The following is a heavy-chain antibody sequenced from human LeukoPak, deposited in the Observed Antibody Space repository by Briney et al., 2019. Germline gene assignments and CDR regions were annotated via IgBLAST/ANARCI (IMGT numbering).Heavy chain of an antibody. V-gene: IGHV3-7*01. CDR3: ARVSRGFTSSSSSPKGWFDP. D-gene: IGHD6-13*01. Sequence: GGSLRLSCAASGFTFSSYWMSWVRQAPGKGLEWVANIKQDGSEKYYVDSVKGRFTISRDNAKNSLYLQMNSLRAEDTAVYYCARVSRGFTSSSSSPKGWFDPWGQGTLVTVSS. CDR1: GFTFSSYW. CDR2: IKQDGSEK. J-gene: IGHJ5*02.